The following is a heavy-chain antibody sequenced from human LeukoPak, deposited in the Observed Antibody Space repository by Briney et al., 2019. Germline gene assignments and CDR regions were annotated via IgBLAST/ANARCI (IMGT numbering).Heavy chain of an antibody. J-gene: IGHJ4*02. CDR2: IKEDGTRK. Sequence: GGSLRPSCAASGFTFAYYWMAWVRQAPGRGLEWVASIKEDGTRKYYVDSVKGRFTISKDDAKNALFLQMDSLRVEDTAIYYCVRAGWELDYWGQGTLVTVSS. CDR3: VRAGWELDY. CDR1: GFTFAYYW. D-gene: IGHD1-26*01. V-gene: IGHV3-7*01.